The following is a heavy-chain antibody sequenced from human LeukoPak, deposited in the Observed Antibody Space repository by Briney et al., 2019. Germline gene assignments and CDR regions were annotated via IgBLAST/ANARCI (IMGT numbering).Heavy chain of an antibody. Sequence: GGSLRLSCAASGFTFSSYGMHWVRQAPGKGLEWVAVIWYDGSNKYYADSVKGRFTISRDNSKNTLYLQMNSLRAEDTAVYYCARDPKLKRLPGTYFDYWGQGTLVTVSS. CDR2: IWYDGSNK. V-gene: IGHV3-33*01. CDR3: ARDPKLKRLPGTYFDY. D-gene: IGHD1-26*01. CDR1: GFTFSSYG. J-gene: IGHJ4*02.